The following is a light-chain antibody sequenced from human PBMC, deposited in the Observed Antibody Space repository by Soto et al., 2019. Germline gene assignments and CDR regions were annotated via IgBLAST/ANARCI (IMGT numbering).Light chain of an antibody. CDR2: GNS. CDR3: QSFDSSRFYV. J-gene: IGLJ1*01. Sequence: QSVLTQPPSVSGAPGQRVTISCTGSSSNIGTGYDVHWYQQLPGTAPKPLIYGNSNRPSGVPDRFSGSKSGTSASLAITGLQAEDEADYYCQSFDSSRFYVFGTGTKVTV. CDR1: SSNIGTGYD. V-gene: IGLV1-40*01.